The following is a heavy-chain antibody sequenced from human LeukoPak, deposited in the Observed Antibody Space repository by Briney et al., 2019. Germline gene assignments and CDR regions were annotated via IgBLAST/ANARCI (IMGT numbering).Heavy chain of an antibody. D-gene: IGHD3-22*01. CDR1: GYTFTSYD. Sequence: GASVKVSCKASGYTFTSYDINWVRQATGQGLEWMGWMNPNSGNTGYAQKFHGRVTINRNTSISTADMELSSLRSEDTAVYYCARGLGLAYYYDSSDAFDIWGKGTMVTVSS. CDR3: ARGLGLAYYYDSSDAFDI. CDR2: MNPNSGNT. J-gene: IGHJ3*02. V-gene: IGHV1-8*03.